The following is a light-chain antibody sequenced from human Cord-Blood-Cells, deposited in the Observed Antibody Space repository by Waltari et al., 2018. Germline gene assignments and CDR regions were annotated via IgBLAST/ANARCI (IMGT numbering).Light chain of an antibody. Sequence: QSALTQPPSASGSPGQSVTISCTGTSSDVGGYTLVSWYQQHPGKAPKLMIYEVSKRPSGVPDRFSGSKSGNTASLTVSGLQAEDEADYYCSSYAGSNNYVFGTGTKVTVL. V-gene: IGLV2-8*01. CDR2: EVS. CDR1: SSDVGGYTL. J-gene: IGLJ1*01. CDR3: SSYAGSNNYV.